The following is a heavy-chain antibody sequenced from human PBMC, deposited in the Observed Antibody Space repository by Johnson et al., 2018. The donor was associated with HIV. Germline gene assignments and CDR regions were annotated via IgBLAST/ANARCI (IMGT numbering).Heavy chain of an antibody. V-gene: IGHV3-11*01. CDR3: AKALGIVVVLDAFDI. J-gene: IGHJ3*02. Sequence: QVQLVESGGGWVKPGGSLSLSCAASGFTFSDSYMNWIRQAPGKGLEWVSYISGSDGAIWYADSVKGRFPVSRDNAKNSLYLQMNSLRAEDTALYYCAKALGIVVVLDAFDIWGQGTMVTVSS. CDR2: ISGSDGAI. D-gene: IGHD3-22*01. CDR1: GFTFSDSY.